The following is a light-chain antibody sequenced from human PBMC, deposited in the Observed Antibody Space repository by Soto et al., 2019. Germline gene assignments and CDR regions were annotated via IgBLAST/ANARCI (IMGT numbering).Light chain of an antibody. Sequence: QSVLTQPPSASGSPGQSVTISCTGTSSDVGRYNYVSWYQQHPGKAPKLMIYEVSKRPSGVPDRFSGSKSGNTASLTVSGLQGEDEADYYCSSYAGSNSVLFGGGTKLTVL. CDR3: SSYAGSNSVL. CDR1: SSDVGRYNY. J-gene: IGLJ2*01. V-gene: IGLV2-8*01. CDR2: EVS.